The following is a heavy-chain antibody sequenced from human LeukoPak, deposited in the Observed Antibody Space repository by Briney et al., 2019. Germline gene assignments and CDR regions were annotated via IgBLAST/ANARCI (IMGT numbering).Heavy chain of an antibody. Sequence: SETLSLTCTVSGGSISSYYWNWIRQPPGKGLEWIGYIYHTGSTNYKSSLKSRVTISVDTSKNQLSLKLKSVTAADTAVYYCAREGGGAARSLDYWGQGILVTVSP. CDR2: IYHTGST. V-gene: IGHV4-59*01. D-gene: IGHD6-6*01. CDR1: GGSISSYY. J-gene: IGHJ4*02. CDR3: AREGGGAARSLDY.